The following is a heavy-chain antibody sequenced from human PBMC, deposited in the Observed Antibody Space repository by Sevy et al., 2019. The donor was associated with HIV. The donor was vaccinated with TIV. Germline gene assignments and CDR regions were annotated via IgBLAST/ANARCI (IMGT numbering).Heavy chain of an antibody. CDR3: AIDREFYDHGEYGPTSAPDL. J-gene: IGHJ5*02. CDR2: MWFDGSNK. D-gene: IGHD4-17*01. CDR1: GFPFTNHG. Sequence: GGSLRISCEASGFPFTNHGVHWVRQTPGKGLAWVALMWFDGSNKYYADSVKGRFTVSRDDSKNTLYLQMNSLRADDTAIYYCAIDREFYDHGEYGPTSAPDLRGQGTLVTVSS. V-gene: IGHV3-33*08.